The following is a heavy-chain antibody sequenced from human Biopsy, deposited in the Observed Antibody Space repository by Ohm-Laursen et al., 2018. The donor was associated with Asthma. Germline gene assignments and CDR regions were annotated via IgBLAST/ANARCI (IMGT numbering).Heavy chain of an antibody. CDR1: GDILSSFG. J-gene: IGHJ6*02. CDR3: ARGGYYGDRRYHNGLDV. D-gene: IGHD4-17*01. V-gene: IGHV1-69*01. CDR2: VIPIYGTT. Sequence: SSVKVSCKAHGDILSSFGIKWVRKAPGQGLEWMGGVIPIYGTTHTAQKFQGRVTITADESTSTAYMELTSLRKEDTAVYYCARGGYYGDRRYHNGLDVWGQGTTVTVSS.